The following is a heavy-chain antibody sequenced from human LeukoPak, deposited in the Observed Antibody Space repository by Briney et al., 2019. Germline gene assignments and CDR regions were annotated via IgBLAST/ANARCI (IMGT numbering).Heavy chain of an antibody. V-gene: IGHV3-74*01. CDR1: GFTFSSYW. D-gene: IGHD3-10*01. CDR2: INSDGSST. J-gene: IGHJ3*02. Sequence: GGSLRLSCAASGFTFSSYWMHWVRQVPGKGLVWVSRINSDGSSTSYADSVKGRFTISRDNAKSTLYVQMNSLRAEDTAVYYCSTGSGHVFDIWGRGTMVTVSS. CDR3: STGSGHVFDI.